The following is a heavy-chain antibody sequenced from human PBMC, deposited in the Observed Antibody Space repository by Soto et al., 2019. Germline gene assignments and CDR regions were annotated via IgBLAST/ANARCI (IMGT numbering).Heavy chain of an antibody. J-gene: IGHJ4*02. CDR3: ARVDTAMVIDY. D-gene: IGHD5-18*01. V-gene: IGHV4-31*03. CDR2: IYYSGST. CDR1: GGSISSGGYY. Sequence: SETLSLTCTVSGGSISSGGYYWSWIRQHPGKGLEWIGYIYYSGSTYYNPSLKSRVTISVDTSKNQFSLKLSSVTAADTAVYYCARVDTAMVIDYWGQGTLVTVSS.